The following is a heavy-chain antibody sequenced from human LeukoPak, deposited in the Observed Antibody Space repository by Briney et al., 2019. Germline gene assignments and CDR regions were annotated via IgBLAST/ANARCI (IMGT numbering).Heavy chain of an antibody. CDR1: GYGFSSFG. Sequence: ASVKISCKASGYGFSSFGVCWVRQAPGQGLEWMGWSGAYIGNTNYAQKFQGRLTMTPDASMSIAYMELRSLRSDDTAVYYCARGVRGSQKLDYWGQGTLVTVSS. V-gene: IGHV1-18*01. D-gene: IGHD1-26*01. J-gene: IGHJ4*02. CDR3: ARGVRGSQKLDY. CDR2: SGAYIGNT.